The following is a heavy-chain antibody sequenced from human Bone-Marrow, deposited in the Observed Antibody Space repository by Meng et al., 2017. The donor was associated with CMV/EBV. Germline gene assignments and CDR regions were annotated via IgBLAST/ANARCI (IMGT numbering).Heavy chain of an antibody. CDR1: GFTFSRYW. CDR2: IKEDGSEK. D-gene: IGHD6-6*01. J-gene: IGHJ6*02. Sequence: GGSLRLSCAASGFTFSRYWMTWVRQAPGKGLEWVANIKEDGSEKFYVVSVRGRFTISRDNAKNSLYLQMNSLRAEDTAVYYCASTAARPFYYYYYGMDVWGQGNTVTVSS. CDR3: ASTAARPFYYYYYGMDV. V-gene: IGHV3-7*01.